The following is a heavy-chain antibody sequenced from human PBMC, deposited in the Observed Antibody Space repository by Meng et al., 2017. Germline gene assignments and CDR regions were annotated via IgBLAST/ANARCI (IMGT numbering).Heavy chain of an antibody. D-gene: IGHD4-17*01. Sequence: QGQLSERGPGQVPPPQPRSLTCTVSGGSISSGGYNWSWIRQHPGKGLEWIGYIYYSGSTYYNPSLKSRVTISVDTSKNQFSLKLSSVTAADTAVYYCARCADYGDYEEYYFDYWGQGTLVTVSS. CDR1: GGSISSGGYN. CDR3: ARCADYGDYEEYYFDY. V-gene: IGHV4-31*03. CDR2: IYYSGST. J-gene: IGHJ4*02.